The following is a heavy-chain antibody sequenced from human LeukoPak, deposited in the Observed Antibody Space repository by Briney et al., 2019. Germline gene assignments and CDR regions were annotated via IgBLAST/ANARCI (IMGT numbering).Heavy chain of an antibody. D-gene: IGHD3-22*01. CDR1: GGTFSSYA. J-gene: IGHJ4*02. Sequence: ASVKVSCKASGGTFSSYAISWVRQAPGQGLEWMGRIIPIFGTANYAQKFQGRATITTDESTSTAYMELSSLRSEDTAVYYCARDLVYYDSSGYYLGWPFDYWGQGTLVTVSS. CDR2: IIPIFGTA. CDR3: ARDLVYYDSSGYYLGWPFDY. V-gene: IGHV1-69*05.